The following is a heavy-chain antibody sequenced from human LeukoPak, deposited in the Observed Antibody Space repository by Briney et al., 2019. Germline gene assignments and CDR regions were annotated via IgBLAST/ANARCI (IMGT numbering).Heavy chain of an antibody. CDR1: GGSISSYY. CDR2: ISDIGSI. V-gene: IGHV4-59*12. Sequence: SETLSLTCTVSGGSISSYYWSWIRQPPGKGLEWIAYISDIGSINYNPSLKSRVTISVDTSKNQFSLKLSSVTAADTAVYYCARGDRYNWFDPWGQGTLVTVSS. J-gene: IGHJ5*02. CDR3: ARGDRYNWFDP. D-gene: IGHD1-14*01.